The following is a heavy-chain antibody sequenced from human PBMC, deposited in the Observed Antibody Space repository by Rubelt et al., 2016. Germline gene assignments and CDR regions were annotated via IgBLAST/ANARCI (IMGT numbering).Heavy chain of an antibody. CDR1: GYTFTSYY. J-gene: IGHJ5*02. Sequence: QVQLVQSGAEVKKPGASVKVSCKASGYTFTSYYMHWVRQAPGQRLEWMGWINAGNGNPKYSQKFQGRVTITRDTAASTAYMELSSLRSEDTAVYYCARGLGLGYSSSWFNWFDPWGQGTLVTVSS. CDR2: INAGNGNP. CDR3: ARGLGLGYSSSWFNWFDP. V-gene: IGHV1-3*01. D-gene: IGHD6-13*01.